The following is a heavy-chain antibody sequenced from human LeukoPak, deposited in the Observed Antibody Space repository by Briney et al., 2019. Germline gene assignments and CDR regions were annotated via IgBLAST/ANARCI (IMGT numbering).Heavy chain of an antibody. D-gene: IGHD6-19*01. Sequence: GSSVTVSCKASGYTLTGYYMHWVRQAPGQGLEWVGWINPNSGGTHYAQKFQGWVTMTRDTSISTAYMELSRLRSDDTAVYYCARDRIAVAGTEIGMDVWGQGTTVTVSS. J-gene: IGHJ6*02. CDR2: INPNSGGT. CDR3: ARDRIAVAGTEIGMDV. V-gene: IGHV1-2*04. CDR1: GYTLTGYY.